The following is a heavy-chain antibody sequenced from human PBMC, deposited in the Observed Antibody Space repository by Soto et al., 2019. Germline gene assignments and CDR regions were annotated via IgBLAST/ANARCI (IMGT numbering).Heavy chain of an antibody. D-gene: IGHD3-10*01. CDR3: ASSLPKGDYYGSGSYQRPYYFDY. CDR2: IYYSGST. J-gene: IGHJ4*02. CDR1: GGSISSGGYY. Sequence: SETLSLTCTVSGGSISSGGYYWSWIRQHPGKGLEWIGYIYYSGSTYYNPSLKSRVTISVDTSKNQFSLKLSSVTAADTAVYYCASSLPKGDYYGSGSYQRPYYFDYWGQGTLVTVSS. V-gene: IGHV4-31*03.